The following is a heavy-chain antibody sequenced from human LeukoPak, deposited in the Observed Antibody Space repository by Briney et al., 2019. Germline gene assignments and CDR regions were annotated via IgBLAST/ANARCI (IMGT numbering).Heavy chain of an antibody. CDR2: INSDGRRT. CDR1: GFTFSSYA. J-gene: IGHJ4*02. D-gene: IGHD6-13*01. CDR3: ARGSWSAADTNIDY. Sequence: AGGSLRLSCAASGFTFSSYAMSWDRQGQGQGLVWVSCINSDGRRTTYADSVTGRFTISRDNAKNTLYLQMNTLRVEDTAVYYCARGSWSAADTNIDYWGQGTLVTVSS. V-gene: IGHV3-74*01.